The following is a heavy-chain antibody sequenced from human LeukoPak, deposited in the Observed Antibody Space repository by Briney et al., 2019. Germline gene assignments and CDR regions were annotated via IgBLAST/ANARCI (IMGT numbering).Heavy chain of an antibody. Sequence: PSETLSLTCPVSGGSISSYYWSWIRQPPGKGLEWIGYIHYTGSTNYNPSLKSRVTISVDTSKNQFSLKLSSVTAADTAVYYCARGRDGSNFDYWGQGTLVTVSS. CDR3: ARGRDGSNFDY. V-gene: IGHV4-59*01. J-gene: IGHJ4*02. D-gene: IGHD5-24*01. CDR2: IHYTGST. CDR1: GGSISSYY.